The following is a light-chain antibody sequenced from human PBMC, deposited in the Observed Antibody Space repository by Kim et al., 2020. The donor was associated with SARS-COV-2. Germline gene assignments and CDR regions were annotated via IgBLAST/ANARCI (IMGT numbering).Light chain of an antibody. Sequence: SASVGDRVTITCRASQSINSYLNWYQQKPGKAPKLLIYAASSLQSGVPSRFSGSGSGTDFTLTISSLQPEDFATYYCQQSYSTPGFGGGTKVDIK. J-gene: IGKJ4*02. CDR1: QSINSY. CDR3: QQSYSTPG. CDR2: AAS. V-gene: IGKV1-39*01.